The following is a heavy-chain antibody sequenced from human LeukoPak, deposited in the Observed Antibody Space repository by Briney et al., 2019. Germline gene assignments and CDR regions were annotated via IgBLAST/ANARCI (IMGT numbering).Heavy chain of an antibody. J-gene: IGHJ6*02. V-gene: IGHV3-30*18. CDR3: AKDPGLAVRGVIHYYYYYGMDV. CDR2: ISYDGSNK. Sequence: SLRLSCAASGFTFSSYSMNWVRQAPGKGLEWVAVISYDGSNKYYADSVKGRFTISRDNSKNTLYLQMNSLRAEDTAVYYCAKDPGLAVRGVIHYYYYYGMDVWGQGTTVTVSS. D-gene: IGHD3-10*01. CDR1: GFTFSSYS.